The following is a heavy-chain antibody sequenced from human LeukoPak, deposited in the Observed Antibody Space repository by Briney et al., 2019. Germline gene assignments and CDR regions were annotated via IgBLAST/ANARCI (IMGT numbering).Heavy chain of an antibody. CDR3: ARGSYFQY. J-gene: IGHJ1*01. CDR1: NVSLLGYY. Sequence: PSDTLSLTWTVSNVSLLGYYWRWIRQPTGEGLEWIGEIIHSGKTNFNPSRKSRVTISVDTSKKHFSLNLTSVTAADTAVYYCARGSYFQYWGQGTPVIVSS. CDR2: IIHSGKT. V-gene: IGHV4-34*01. D-gene: IGHD3-16*01.